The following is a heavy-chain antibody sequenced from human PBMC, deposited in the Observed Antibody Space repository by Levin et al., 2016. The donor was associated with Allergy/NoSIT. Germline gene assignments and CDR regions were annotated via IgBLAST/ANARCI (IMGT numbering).Heavy chain of an antibody. D-gene: IGHD6-6*01. CDR3: ARDPNSSSAHLLGY. CDR1: GGSISSSSYY. CDR2: IYYSGST. J-gene: IGHJ4*02. V-gene: IGHV4-39*07. Sequence: SETLSLTCTVSGGSISSSSYYWGWIRQPPGKGLEWIGSIYYSGSTYYNPSLKSRVTISVDTSKNQFSLKLSSVTAADTAVYYCARDPNSSSAHLLGYWGQGTLVTVSS.